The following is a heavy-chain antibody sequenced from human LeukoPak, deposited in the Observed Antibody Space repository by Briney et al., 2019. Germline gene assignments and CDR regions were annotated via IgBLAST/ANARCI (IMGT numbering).Heavy chain of an antibody. Sequence: SETLSLTCTVSGGPISSGDYYWSWIRQPPGKGLEWIGYIYYSGSTYYNPSLKSRVTISVDTSKNQFSLKLSSVTAADTAVYYCARSYSNENWFDPWGQGTLVTVSS. J-gene: IGHJ5*02. CDR3: ARSYSNENWFDP. CDR1: GGPISSGDYY. D-gene: IGHD4-11*01. V-gene: IGHV4-30-4*08. CDR2: IYYSGST.